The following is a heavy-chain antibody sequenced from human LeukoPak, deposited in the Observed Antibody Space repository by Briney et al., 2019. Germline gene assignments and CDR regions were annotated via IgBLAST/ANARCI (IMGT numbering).Heavy chain of an antibody. CDR3: ARRTGGRPFDY. D-gene: IGHD7-27*01. V-gene: IGHV3-30-3*01. CDR1: GFTFSSYA. CDR2: ISYDGSNK. Sequence: PGGSLRLSCAASGFTFSSYAMHWVRQAPGKGLEWVAVISYDGSNKYYADSVKGRFTISRDNSKITLYLQMNSLRAEDTAVYYCARRTGGRPFDYWGQGTLVTVSS. J-gene: IGHJ4*02.